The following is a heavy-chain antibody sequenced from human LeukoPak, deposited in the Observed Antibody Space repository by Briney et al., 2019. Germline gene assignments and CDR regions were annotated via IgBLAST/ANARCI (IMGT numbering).Heavy chain of an antibody. CDR1: GYTFTSYY. V-gene: IGHV1-46*01. J-gene: IGHJ4*02. D-gene: IGHD3-22*01. CDR2: INPSGGST. Sequence: GASVKVSCKASGYTFTSYYMHWVRQAPGQGLEWLGIINPSGGSTSYAQKFQGRVTMTRDTSTCTVYMELSSLRSEDTAAYYCARDPYYDSSGYYYPADYWGQGTLVTVSS. CDR3: ARDPYYDSSGYYYPADY.